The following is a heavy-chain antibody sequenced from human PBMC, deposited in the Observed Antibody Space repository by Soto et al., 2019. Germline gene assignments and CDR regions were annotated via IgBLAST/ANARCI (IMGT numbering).Heavy chain of an antibody. D-gene: IGHD1-26*01. J-gene: IGHJ6*03. V-gene: IGHV3-21*01. CDR3: AREVSVAHHYYYMDV. CDR1: GFTFSSYS. Sequence: EVQLVESGGGLVKPGGSLRLSCAASGFTFSSYSMNWVRQAPGKGLEWVSSISSSSSYIYYADSVKGRFTISRDNAKNSLYLQMNSLRAEDTAVYSCAREVSVAHHYYYMDVWGKGTTVTVSS. CDR2: ISSSSSYI.